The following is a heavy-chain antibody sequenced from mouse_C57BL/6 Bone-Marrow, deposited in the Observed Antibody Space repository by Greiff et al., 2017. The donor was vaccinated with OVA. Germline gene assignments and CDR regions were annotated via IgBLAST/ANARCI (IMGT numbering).Heavy chain of an antibody. CDR3: ARDRHWDGAWYFDV. CDR1: GFSINSDCY. D-gene: IGHD4-1*01. CDR2: TFYSGIT. Sequence: VQLKESGPSLVRPSQTLSLTCTVTGFSINSDCYWIWIRQFPGNKLEYIGYTFYSGITYYNPSLESRTYITRDTSKNQFSLKLSAVTTEDTATYYCARDRHWDGAWYFDVWGTGTPVTVSS. V-gene: IGHV3-3*01. J-gene: IGHJ1*03.